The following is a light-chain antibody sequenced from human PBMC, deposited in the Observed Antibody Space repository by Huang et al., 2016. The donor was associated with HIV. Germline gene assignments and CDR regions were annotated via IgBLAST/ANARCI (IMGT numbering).Light chain of an antibody. CDR1: QSISSY. CDR3: QQRSNWPPEGT. Sequence: EIVLTQSPATLSLSPGERATLACRASQSISSYLAWYRQKPGQAPRRLIYDASNRASGVAAGFSGSGSGTECTLTISSLEPEDFAVYYCQQRSNWPPEGTFGQGTKVEIK. J-gene: IGKJ1*01. V-gene: IGKV3-11*01. CDR2: DAS.